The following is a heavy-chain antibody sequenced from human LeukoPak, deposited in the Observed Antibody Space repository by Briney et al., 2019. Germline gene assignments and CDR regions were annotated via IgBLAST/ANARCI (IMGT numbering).Heavy chain of an antibody. Sequence: ASVKVSCKASGYTFTSYGISWVRQAPGQGLEWIGWISAYNGNTNYAQKLQGRGTMPTDTATSTASMELRSLRSDDTAVYYCARTEGPGGNSDYWGQGTLVTVSS. V-gene: IGHV1-18*01. D-gene: IGHD4-23*01. CDR1: GYTFTSYG. CDR2: ISAYNGNT. J-gene: IGHJ4*02. CDR3: ARTEGPGGNSDY.